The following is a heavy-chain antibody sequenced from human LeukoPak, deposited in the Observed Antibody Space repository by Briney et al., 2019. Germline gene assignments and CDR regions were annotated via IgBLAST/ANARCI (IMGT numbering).Heavy chain of an antibody. Sequence: GGSLRLSCAVSGFSFSNYLLSWVRQAPGKGLEWVANIKQDGSEKCYVDSVKGRFTISRDNAKKSLYLQMNSLRAEDTAVYYCARYGYYYNLDVWGQGTTVTVSS. J-gene: IGHJ6*02. D-gene: IGHD3-10*01. CDR3: ARYGYYYNLDV. CDR1: GFSFSNYL. CDR2: IKQDGSEK. V-gene: IGHV3-7*01.